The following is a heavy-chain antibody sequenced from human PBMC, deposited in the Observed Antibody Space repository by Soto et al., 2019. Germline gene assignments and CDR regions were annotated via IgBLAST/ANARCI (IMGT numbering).Heavy chain of an antibody. CDR2: INHSGST. J-gene: IGHJ4*02. Sequence: SETLSLTCAVYGGSFSGYYWSWIRQPPGKGLEWIGEINHSGSTNYNPSLKSRVTISVDTSKNQFSLKLSSVTAADTAVYYCARLTIFGVATNFDYWGQGTPVTVYS. V-gene: IGHV4-34*01. D-gene: IGHD3-3*01. CDR1: GGSFSGYY. CDR3: ARLTIFGVATNFDY.